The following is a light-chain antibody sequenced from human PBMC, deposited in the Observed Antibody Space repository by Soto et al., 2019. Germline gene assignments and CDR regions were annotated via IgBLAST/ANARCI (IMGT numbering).Light chain of an antibody. V-gene: IGKV1-39*01. J-gene: IGKJ2*01. CDR1: QTIHNY. CDR3: QESFSPLYT. Sequence: DIQLTQSPSSLSASVGDRVTITCRANQTIHNYLNWYQQTPGRTPKLLIYAASNLRGGVPSRFSGGGSGTDGTLTISSLQPEDFATYYCQESFSPLYTFGQGTTLDI. CDR2: AAS.